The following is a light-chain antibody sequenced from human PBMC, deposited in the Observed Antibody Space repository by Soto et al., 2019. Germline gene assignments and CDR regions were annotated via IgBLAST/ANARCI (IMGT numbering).Light chain of an antibody. V-gene: IGKV1-5*03. CDR3: QQYNSYPWT. Sequence: DIQMTQSPSTLSASVGDRVTITCRASQSISSWLAWYQQKPGKAPNLLIYKASSLESGVPSRFSGSDSGTEFTLTISSLQPDDFVTYYCQQYNSYPWTFGQGTKVEIK. CDR2: KAS. J-gene: IGKJ1*01. CDR1: QSISSW.